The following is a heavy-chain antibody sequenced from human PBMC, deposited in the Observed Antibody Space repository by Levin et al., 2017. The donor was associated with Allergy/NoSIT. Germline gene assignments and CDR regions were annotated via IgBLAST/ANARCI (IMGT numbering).Heavy chain of an antibody. J-gene: IGHJ4*02. CDR3: ARDRAVTPFDY. CDR1: GFTFSSYS. V-gene: IGHV3-21*01. CDR2: ISSSSSYI. Sequence: KAGGSLRLSCAASGFTFSSYSMNWVRQAPGKGLEWVSSISSSSSYIYYADSVKGRFTISRDNAKNSLYLQMNSLRAEDTAVYYCARDRAVTPFDYWGQGTLVTVSS. D-gene: IGHD4-17*01.